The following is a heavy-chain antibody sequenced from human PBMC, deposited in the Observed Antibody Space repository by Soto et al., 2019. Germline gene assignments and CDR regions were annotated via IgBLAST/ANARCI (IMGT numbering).Heavy chain of an antibody. CDR2: TRNKANSYTT. V-gene: IGHV3-72*01. J-gene: IGHJ6*02. CDR1: GFTFSDHY. D-gene: IGHD2-2*02. Sequence: GGSLRLSCAASGFTFSDHYMDWVRQAPGKGLEWVGRTRNKANSYTTEYAASVKGRFTISRDDSKNSLYLQMNSLKTEDTAVYYCARGGYCSSTSCHTDYYGMDVWGQGTTVTVSS. CDR3: ARGGYCSSTSCHTDYYGMDV.